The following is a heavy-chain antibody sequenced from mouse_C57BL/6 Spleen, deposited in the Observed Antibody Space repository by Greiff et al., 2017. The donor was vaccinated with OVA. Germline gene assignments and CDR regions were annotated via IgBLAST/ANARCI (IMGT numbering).Heavy chain of an antibody. J-gene: IGHJ2*01. V-gene: IGHV1-52*01. CDR3: ARGHDYGSSLDY. CDR1: GYTFTSYW. D-gene: IGHD1-1*01. Sequence: QVQLQQPGAELVRPGSSVKLSCKASGYTFTSYWMHWVKQRPIQGLEWIGNIDPSDSEPHYNQKFKDKATLTVDQSSSTAYMQLRSLTSEDSAVYYSARGHDYGSSLDYWGQGTTLTVSS. CDR2: IDPSDSEP.